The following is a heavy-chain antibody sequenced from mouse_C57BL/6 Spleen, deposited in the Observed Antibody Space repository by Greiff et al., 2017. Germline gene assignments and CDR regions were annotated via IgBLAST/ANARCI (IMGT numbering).Heavy chain of an antibody. D-gene: IGHD2-13*01. J-gene: IGHJ3*01. CDR3: ARWTRKGVAY. CDR2: IDPSDSYT. CDR1: GYTFTSYW. V-gene: IGHV1-59*01. Sequence: QVQLQQPGAELVRPGTSVKLSCKASGYTFTSYWMHWVKQRPGQGLEWIGVIDPSDSYTNYNQKFKGKATLTVDTSSSTAYMQLSSLTSEDSAVYYCARWTRKGVAYWGQGTLVTVSA.